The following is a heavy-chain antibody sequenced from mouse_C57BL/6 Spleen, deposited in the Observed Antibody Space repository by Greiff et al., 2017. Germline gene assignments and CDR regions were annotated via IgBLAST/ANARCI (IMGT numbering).Heavy chain of an antibody. CDR1: GYTFTDYY. V-gene: IGHV1-76*01. CDR3: AREGSTMAPFAY. CDR2: IYPGSGNT. Sequence: VQLQQSGAELVRPGASVKLSCKASGYTFTDYYINWVKQRPGQGLEWFARIYPGSGNTYYNEKFKGKATLTAEKSSSTAYMQLSSLTSEDSAVYFCAREGSTMAPFAYWGQGTLVTVSA. J-gene: IGHJ3*01. D-gene: IGHD2-1*01.